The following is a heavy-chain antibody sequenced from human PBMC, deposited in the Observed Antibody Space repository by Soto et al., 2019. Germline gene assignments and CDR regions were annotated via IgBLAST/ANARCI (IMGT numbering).Heavy chain of an antibody. CDR3: ARRAVVPAADAFDI. CDR2: IYYSGST. J-gene: IGHJ3*02. CDR1: GGSISSYY. V-gene: IGHV4-59*08. D-gene: IGHD2-2*01. Sequence: QVQLQESGPGLVKPSETLSLTCTVSGGSISSYYWSWIRQPPGKGLEWIGYIYYSGSTNYNPSLKSRVTISVDTSKNQFSLKLSSVTAADTAVYYCARRAVVPAADAFDIWGQGTTVTVSS.